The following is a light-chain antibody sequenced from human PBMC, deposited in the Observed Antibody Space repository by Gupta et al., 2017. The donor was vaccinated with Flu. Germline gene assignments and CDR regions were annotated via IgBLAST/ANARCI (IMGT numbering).Light chain of an antibody. CDR3: QQDDNLPLT. J-gene: IGKJ4*01. V-gene: IGKV1-33*01. CDR2: DAS. Sequence: DLQMTQSPSSLSASVGDRVTITCQASQDISNYLNWYQQKPRKAPKLLICDASNLETGVPSRFSGSGSGTXFTFTIXSLQPEDIATYYCQQDDNLPLTFGXGTKVEIK. CDR1: QDISNY.